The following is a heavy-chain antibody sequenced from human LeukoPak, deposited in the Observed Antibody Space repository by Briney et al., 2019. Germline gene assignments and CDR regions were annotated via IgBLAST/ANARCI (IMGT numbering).Heavy chain of an antibody. V-gene: IGHV3-30-3*02. CDR1: GFTFSRYS. Sequence: GGSLRLSCAASGFTFSRYSMHWVRQAPGKGLEWVAVILHDGRNEHYADSVQGRFTISRDNSKSTLCLQMNSLRAEDTAVYYCAKQLGYCSDGSCYFPYWGQGTLVTVSS. CDR3: AKQLGYCSDGSCYFPY. J-gene: IGHJ4*02. D-gene: IGHD2-15*01. CDR2: ILHDGRNE.